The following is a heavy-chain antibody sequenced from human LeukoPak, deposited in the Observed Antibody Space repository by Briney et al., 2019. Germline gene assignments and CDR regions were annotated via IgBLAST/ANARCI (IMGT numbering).Heavy chain of an antibody. V-gene: IGHV1-2*02. J-gene: IGHJ3*02. CDR1: GYTFTGYY. CDR3: ARDRYYDSSGDLGSYAFDI. CDR2: INPNSGGT. Sequence: ASVKVSCKASGYTFTGYYMHWVRQAPGQGLEWMGWINPNSGGTNYAQKFQGRVTMTRDTSICTAYMELSRLRSDDTAVYYCARDRYYDSSGDLGSYAFDIWGQGTMVTVSS. D-gene: IGHD3-22*01.